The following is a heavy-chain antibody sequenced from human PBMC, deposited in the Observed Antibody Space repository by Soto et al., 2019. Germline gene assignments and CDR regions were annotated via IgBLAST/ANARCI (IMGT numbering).Heavy chain of an antibody. CDR3: ARGGSGSYYEVDY. V-gene: IGHV1-3*01. Sequence: QVQLVQSGAEVKKPGASVKLSCKASGYTFANYAMHWVRQAPGQRLECMGWINAGNGNTKYSQKFQGRVTITRDTSASTAYMELSSLISEDTAVYYCARGGSGSYYEVDYWGQGPLVTVSS. J-gene: IGHJ4*02. CDR1: GYTFANYA. D-gene: IGHD1-26*01. CDR2: INAGNGNT.